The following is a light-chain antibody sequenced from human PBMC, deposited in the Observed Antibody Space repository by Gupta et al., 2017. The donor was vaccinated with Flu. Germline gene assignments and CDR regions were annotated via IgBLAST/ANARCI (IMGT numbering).Light chain of an antibody. J-gene: IGKJ4*01. CDR2: DVS. CDR3: HLRSDWPPRLT. V-gene: IGKV3-11*01. CDR1: QSVSRF. Sequence: EIVLTQSPGTLSLSPGESATLSCRTSQSVSRFLAWYQQRPGQAPRLLIYDVSNRATGIPARFSGRGSGTDFTLTISNLQPEDVAVYYCHLRSDWPPRLTFGGGTKVEIK.